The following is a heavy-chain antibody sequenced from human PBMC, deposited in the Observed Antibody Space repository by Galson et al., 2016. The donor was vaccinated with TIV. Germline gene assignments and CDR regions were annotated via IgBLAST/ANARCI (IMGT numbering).Heavy chain of an antibody. CDR3: ARAASMANHDSYCMDL. Sequence: SVKVSCKAPGATSISYAISWVRQAPGQGLEWIGGIIPMSGASKYAQRFQGRVTMTTEESTRTADMELSSLRSHDTAVYYCARAASMANHDSYCMDLWGQGTTVIVS. CDR2: IIPMSGAS. J-gene: IGHJ6*02. CDR1: GATSISYA. D-gene: IGHD1-14*01. V-gene: IGHV1-69*05.